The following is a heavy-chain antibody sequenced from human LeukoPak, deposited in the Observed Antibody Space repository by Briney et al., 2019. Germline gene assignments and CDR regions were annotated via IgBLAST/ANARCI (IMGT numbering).Heavy chain of an antibody. CDR2: IWFDGGNK. D-gene: IGHD6-19*01. CDR3: ARAFIGSGWYYFYY. Sequence: GRSLRLSCAASGFTFSSYGMYWVRQAPGKGLEWVAIIWFDGGNKYFADSVKGRFTISRDNAKNSLYLQMNSLRAEDTAVYYCARAFIGSGWYYFYYWGQGTLVTVSS. CDR1: GFTFSSYG. J-gene: IGHJ4*02. V-gene: IGHV3-33*01.